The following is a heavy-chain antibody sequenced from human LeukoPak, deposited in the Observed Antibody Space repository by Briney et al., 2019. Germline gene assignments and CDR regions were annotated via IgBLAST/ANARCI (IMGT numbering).Heavy chain of an antibody. D-gene: IGHD2-2*01. V-gene: IGHV3-30*04. CDR3: ARDWRIVVVPAAIGYGMDV. Sequence: GGSLRLSCAASGFTFSGYGMHWVRQAPGKGLEWVAVISYDGSNKYYADSVKGRFTISRDNSKNTLYLQMNSLRAEDTAVYYCARDWRIVVVPAAIGYGMDVWGQGTTVTVSS. CDR1: GFTFSGYG. J-gene: IGHJ6*02. CDR2: ISYDGSNK.